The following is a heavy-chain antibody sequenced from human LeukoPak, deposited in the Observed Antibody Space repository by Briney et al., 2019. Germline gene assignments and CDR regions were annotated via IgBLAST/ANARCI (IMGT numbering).Heavy chain of an antibody. CDR3: AKDVLQDYDFRSGYYTGMDV. V-gene: IGHV3-23*01. J-gene: IGHJ6*01. CDR1: GFTFSSFA. CDR2: ISGSGGST. D-gene: IGHD3-3*01. Sequence: GGSLRLSCAASGFTFSSFAMRWVRQAQGKGLEWGSAISGSGGSTYYADSVKGRFTISRDNTKNTLYLQMNSLRAEDTGVYYCAKDVLQDYDFRSGYYTGMDVWGKGTTVTVSS.